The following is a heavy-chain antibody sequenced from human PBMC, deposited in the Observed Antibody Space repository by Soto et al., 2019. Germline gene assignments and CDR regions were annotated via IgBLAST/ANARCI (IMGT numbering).Heavy chain of an antibody. V-gene: IGHV5-10-1*01. CDR3: ARLGVPAATLYYGMDV. CDR1: GYSFTSYW. J-gene: IGHJ6*02. D-gene: IGHD2-2*01. CDR2: IDPSDSYT. Sequence: PGESLKISCKGSGYSFTSYWISWVRQMPGKGLEWMGRIDPSDSYTNYSPSFQGHVTISADKSISTAYLQWSSLKASDTAMYYCARLGVPAATLYYGMDVWGQGTTVTAP.